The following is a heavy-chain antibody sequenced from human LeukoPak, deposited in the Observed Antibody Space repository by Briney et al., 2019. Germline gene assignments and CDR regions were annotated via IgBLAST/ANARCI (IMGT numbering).Heavy chain of an antibody. D-gene: IGHD3-22*01. V-gene: IGHV3-74*01. Sequence: GGSLRLSCAASGFTFSSYWMHWVRQAPGKGLVWVSRINSDGSRTSYADSVKGRFTISRDNAKNTLYLQMNSVRAEGTAVYYCAMSYDSSGYDAFDIWGQGTMVTVSS. CDR3: AMSYDSSGYDAFDI. CDR2: INSDGSRT. J-gene: IGHJ3*02. CDR1: GFTFSSYW.